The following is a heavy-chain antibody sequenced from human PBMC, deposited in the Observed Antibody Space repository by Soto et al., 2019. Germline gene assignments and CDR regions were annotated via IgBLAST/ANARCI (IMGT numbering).Heavy chain of an antibody. V-gene: IGHV1-69*01. D-gene: IGHD1-26*01. J-gene: IGHJ4*02. Sequence: QVQLVQSGAEVKKPGSSVKVSCKASGGTFSSYSINWVRQAPGQGLEWMGEIIPIFVTAIYAQKFQGRVTITAAESTSTADMELRRLRSEDTAVYYCARDGGRHSGGIAYWGQGTLVTVSS. CDR3: ARDGGRHSGGIAY. CDR2: IIPIFVTA. CDR1: GGTFSSYS.